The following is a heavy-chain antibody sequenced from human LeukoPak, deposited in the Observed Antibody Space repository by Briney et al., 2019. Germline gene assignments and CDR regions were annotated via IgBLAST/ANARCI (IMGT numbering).Heavy chain of an antibody. V-gene: IGHV4-34*01. Sequence: SETLSLTCAVYGGSFSGYYWSWIRQPPGKGLEWIGEINHSGSTNYNPSLKSRVTISVDTSKNQFSLKLSSVTAADTAVYYCAMMGGQNYYDSSGYDDAFGIWGQGTMVTVSS. CDR3: AMMGGQNYYDSSGYDDAFGI. CDR2: INHSGST. J-gene: IGHJ3*02. CDR1: GGSFSGYY. D-gene: IGHD3-22*01.